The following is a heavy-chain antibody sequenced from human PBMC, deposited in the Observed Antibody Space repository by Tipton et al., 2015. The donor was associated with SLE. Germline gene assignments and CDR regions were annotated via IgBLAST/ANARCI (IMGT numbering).Heavy chain of an antibody. V-gene: IGHV4-34*01. CDR2: INHSGST. CDR1: GGSFSGYY. D-gene: IGHD1-26*01. CDR3: ARNGDRKGGSFDY. J-gene: IGHJ4*02. Sequence: LRLSCAVYGGSFSGYYWSWIRQPPGKGLEWIGEINHSGSTNYNPSLKSRVTISVDTSKNQFSLKLSSVTAADTAVYYCARNGDRKGGSFDYWGQGTLVTVSS.